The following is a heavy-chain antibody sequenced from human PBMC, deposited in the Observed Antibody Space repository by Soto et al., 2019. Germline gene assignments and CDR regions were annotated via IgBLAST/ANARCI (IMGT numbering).Heavy chain of an antibody. Sequence: GGSLRLSCAASGFTFSSYDMHWVRQATGKGLEWVSAIGTAGDTYYPGSVKGRFTISRENAKNSLYLQMSSLRAEDTAVYYCARGYYDFWSGLFWFDPWGQGTLVTVSS. CDR3: ARGYYDFWSGLFWFDP. V-gene: IGHV3-13*01. J-gene: IGHJ5*02. CDR2: IGTAGDT. CDR1: GFTFSSYD. D-gene: IGHD3-3*01.